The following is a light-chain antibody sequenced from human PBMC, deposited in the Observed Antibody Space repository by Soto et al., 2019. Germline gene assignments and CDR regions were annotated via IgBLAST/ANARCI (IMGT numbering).Light chain of an antibody. J-gene: IGLJ3*02. CDR1: SSDVGGYNY. CDR2: EVS. V-gene: IGLV2-14*01. CDR3: SSSTSSSTQV. Sequence: QSALTQPASVSGSPGQSITISCTGTSSDVGGYNYVSWYQQHPGKAPKLMIYEVSNRPSGVSNRFSGSTSGNTASLTISGLQAEDDADYSCSSSTSSSTQVFGAGTKLTVL.